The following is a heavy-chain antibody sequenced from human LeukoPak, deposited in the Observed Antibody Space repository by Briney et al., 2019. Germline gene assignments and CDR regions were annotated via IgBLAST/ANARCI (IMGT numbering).Heavy chain of an antibody. J-gene: IGHJ4*02. CDR2: IYHSGST. Sequence: PSQTLSLTCAVSGGSISSGGYSWSWIRQPPGKGLEWIGYIYHSGSTYYNPSLKSRVTISVDRSKNQFSLKLSSVTAADTAVYHCARGTPRRITMVRGVHDFDYWGQGTLVTVSS. CDR1: GGSISSGGYS. D-gene: IGHD3-10*01. CDR3: ARGTPRRITMVRGVHDFDY. V-gene: IGHV4-30-2*01.